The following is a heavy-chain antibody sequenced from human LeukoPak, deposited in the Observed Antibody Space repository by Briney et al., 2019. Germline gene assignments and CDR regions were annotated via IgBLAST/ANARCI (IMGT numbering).Heavy chain of an antibody. J-gene: IGHJ5*02. CDR3: GRLGAHGGNNFDH. D-gene: IGHD2-15*01. CDR2: IWYDGSNK. CDR1: GFTFSGYG. V-gene: IGHV3-33*01. Sequence: GMSLKLSCAASGFTFSGYGMHWVRQAPGKGVEWVAVIWYDGSNKYYADSVKGRFNISRDNSNNTLYLQMNSLRVEDTAVYYCGRLGAHGGNNFDHWGQGTPVTVSS.